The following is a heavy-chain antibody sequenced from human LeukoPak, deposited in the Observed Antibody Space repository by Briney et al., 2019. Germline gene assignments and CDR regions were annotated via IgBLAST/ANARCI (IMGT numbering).Heavy chain of an antibody. CDR2: IYTSGST. V-gene: IGHV4-4*07. Sequence: SETLSLTCTVSGGSISNYYWSWIRQPAGKGLEWIGRIYTSGSTNYNPSLKSRVTISVDTSKNQFSLKLSSVTAADTAVYYCARAYYDFWSGYSTTFDYWGQGTLVTVSS. J-gene: IGHJ4*02. CDR3: ARAYYDFWSGYSTTFDY. D-gene: IGHD3-3*01. CDR1: GGSISNYY.